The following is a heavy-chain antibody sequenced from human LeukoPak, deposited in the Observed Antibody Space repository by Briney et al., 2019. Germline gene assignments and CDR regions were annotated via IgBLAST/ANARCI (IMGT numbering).Heavy chain of an antibody. Sequence: PSETLSLTCTVSGGSISSYYWSWIRQPPGKGLEWIGYIYYSGSTNYNPSLKSRVTISVDTSKNQLSLKLSSVTAADTAVYYCARHMGLGYTYFYPYFDYWGQGTLVTVSS. CDR3: ARHMGLGYTYFYPYFDY. CDR1: GGSISSYY. V-gene: IGHV4-59*08. J-gene: IGHJ4*01. CDR2: IYYSGST. D-gene: IGHD1-1*01.